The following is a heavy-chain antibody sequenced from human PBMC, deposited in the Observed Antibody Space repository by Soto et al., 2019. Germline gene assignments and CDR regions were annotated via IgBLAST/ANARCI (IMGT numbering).Heavy chain of an antibody. D-gene: IGHD3-22*01. Sequence: PSGTLSLTCTVSGGSLSSHFWAWIRQPPGKGLEWVGYIFYTGITNYNPSLQSRVSISVDTSKERFSLTLNSVTAADTAVYYCARGGYDFSGVNFDEGFDFWGQGIPVTVSS. J-gene: IGHJ3*01. CDR3: ARGGYDFSGVNFDEGFDF. CDR2: IFYTGIT. CDR1: GGSLSSHF. V-gene: IGHV4-59*11.